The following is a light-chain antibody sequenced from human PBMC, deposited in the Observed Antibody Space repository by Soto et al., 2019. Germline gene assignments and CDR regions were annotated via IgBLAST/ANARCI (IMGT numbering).Light chain of an antibody. Sequence: EMVMTQSPATLSVSTGEGATLSCRASQSVSSNLAWYQQKPGQAPRLLIYDASNRATGIPARFSGSGSGTDFTLTISSLEPEDFAVYYCQQRSNWPPTFGGGTKVDIK. CDR1: QSVSSN. V-gene: IGKV3-11*01. CDR3: QQRSNWPPT. CDR2: DAS. J-gene: IGKJ4*01.